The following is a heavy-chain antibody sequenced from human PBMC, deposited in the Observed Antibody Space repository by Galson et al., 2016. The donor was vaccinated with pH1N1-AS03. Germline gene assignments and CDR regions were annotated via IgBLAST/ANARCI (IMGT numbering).Heavy chain of an antibody. CDR2: ISGSGSLI. Sequence: SLRLSCAASGFIFGRHEMNWVRQAPGKGLEWISYISGSGSLIYYADSVKGRFTISRDNSRNTLYLQMNSLRADDTAIYYCATDAGVTWPFVYWGQGALVTVSS. CDR1: GFIFGRHE. CDR3: ATDAGVTWPFVY. V-gene: IGHV3-23*01. J-gene: IGHJ4*02. D-gene: IGHD6-13*01.